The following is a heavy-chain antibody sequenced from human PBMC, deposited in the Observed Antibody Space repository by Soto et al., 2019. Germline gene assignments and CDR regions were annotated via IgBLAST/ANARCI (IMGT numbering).Heavy chain of an antibody. Sequence: GGSLRLSCAASGFTFSSYGMHWVRQAPGKGLEWVAVISNGGSKKYYADSVKGRFTISRDNSKNTLYLQMNSLRAEDTAVYYCAKDSGTAMVTSYYYYGMGVWGQGTTVTVSS. J-gene: IGHJ6*02. D-gene: IGHD5-18*01. V-gene: IGHV3-30*18. CDR1: GFTFSSYG. CDR3: AKDSGTAMVTSYYYYGMGV. CDR2: ISNGGSKK.